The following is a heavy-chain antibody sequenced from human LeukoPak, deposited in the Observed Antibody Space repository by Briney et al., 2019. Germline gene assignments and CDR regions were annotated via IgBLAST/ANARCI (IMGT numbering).Heavy chain of an antibody. Sequence: GGSLRLSCAASGFTFSDYYMSWIRQAPGKGLEWVSYISSSGSTIYYADSVKGRFTISRDNAKNSLYLQMNSLRAEDTAVYYCAKDRRPEGSYGYFDHWGQGTLVTVSS. V-gene: IGHV3-11*01. J-gene: IGHJ4*02. D-gene: IGHD5-18*01. CDR3: AKDRRPEGSYGYFDH. CDR2: ISSSGSTI. CDR1: GFTFSDYY.